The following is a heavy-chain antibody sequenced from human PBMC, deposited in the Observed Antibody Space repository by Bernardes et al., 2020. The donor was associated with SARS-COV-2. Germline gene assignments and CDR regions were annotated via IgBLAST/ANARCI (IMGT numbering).Heavy chain of an antibody. Sequence: GGSLRLSCVASGFTFTDYGMAWVRQGPGKGLEWVSTISNTGHNTHYADSVKGRFTISRDNSRKMLFLQMSTLRAEDTAVYYCANDAGVDVFFDYWGQGTLVTVSS. CDR2: ISNTGHNT. CDR3: ANDAGVDVFFDY. D-gene: IGHD3-16*01. CDR1: GFTFTDYG. V-gene: IGHV3-23*01. J-gene: IGHJ4*02.